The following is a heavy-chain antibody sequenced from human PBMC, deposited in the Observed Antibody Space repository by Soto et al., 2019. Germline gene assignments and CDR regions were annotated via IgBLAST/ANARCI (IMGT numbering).Heavy chain of an antibody. CDR2: INPNSGGT. CDR3: ARALSSGWYLNFDY. J-gene: IGHJ4*02. Sequence: ASVKVSCKASGYTFTGYYMHWVRQAPGQGLEWMGWINPNSGGTNYAQKFQGWVTMTRDTSISTAYMELSRLRSDDTAVYYCARALSSGWYLNFDYWGQGTLVTVSS. V-gene: IGHV1-2*04. CDR1: GYTFTGYY. D-gene: IGHD6-19*01.